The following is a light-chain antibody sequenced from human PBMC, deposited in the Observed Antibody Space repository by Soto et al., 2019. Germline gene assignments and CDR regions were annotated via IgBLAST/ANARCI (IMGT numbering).Light chain of an antibody. Sequence: EIVLTQSPGTLSLSPGERATLSCRASQSVSSSYLAWYQQKPGQAPRPLIYDASSRATGIPDRFSGSGSGTDFTLTISRLEPEDVAVYYCQQYGSSLRTFGQGTKLDSK. CDR2: DAS. V-gene: IGKV3-20*01. J-gene: IGKJ1*01. CDR1: QSVSSSY. CDR3: QQYGSSLRT.